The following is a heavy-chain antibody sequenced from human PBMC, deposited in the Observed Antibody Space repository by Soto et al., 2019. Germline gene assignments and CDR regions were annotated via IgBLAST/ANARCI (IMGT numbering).Heavy chain of an antibody. D-gene: IGHD6-13*01. CDR3: ARGETQQPRDY. V-gene: IGHV4-4*02. J-gene: IGHJ4*02. CDR1: GDSISSDKW. CDR2: IYHSGST. Sequence: QVQLQESGPGLVKPSGTLSLTCAVSGDSISSDKWWSWIRQPPGKGLQWIGEIYHSGSTKYNPSLKRLVIISVDKSKNQFSLKLGSVTDADRAVYYCARGETQQPRDYWGQGTLVTVSS.